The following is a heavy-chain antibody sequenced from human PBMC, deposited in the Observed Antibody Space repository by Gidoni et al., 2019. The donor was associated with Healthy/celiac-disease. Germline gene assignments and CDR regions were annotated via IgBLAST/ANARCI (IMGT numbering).Heavy chain of an antibody. CDR2: IYYSGST. CDR3: ARFASSSPKADYYYYYYGMDV. D-gene: IGHD2-2*01. V-gene: IGHV4-39*01. CDR1: GGSISISSYY. J-gene: IGHJ6*02. Sequence: LQLQASGPGLVKPSETLSLTCTVSGGSISISSYYWGWIRQPPGKGREWIGSIYYSGSTYYNPSLKSRVTISVDTSKNQFSLKLSSVTAADTAVYYCARFASSSPKADYYYYYYGMDVWGQGTTVTVSS.